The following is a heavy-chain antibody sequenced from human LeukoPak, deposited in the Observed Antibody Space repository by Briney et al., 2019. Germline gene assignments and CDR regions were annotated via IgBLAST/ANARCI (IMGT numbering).Heavy chain of an antibody. J-gene: IGHJ4*02. V-gene: IGHV3-23*01. CDR2: ISGSGGST. CDR1: GFTFSSYA. D-gene: IGHD3-10*01. Sequence: GGSLRLSCAASGFTFSSYATSWVRQAPGKGLEWVSAISGSGGSTYYADSVKGRFTISRDNSKNTLHLQMNSLRAEDTAVYYCAKRFFTMVRGVKGGFDYWGQGTLVTVSS. CDR3: AKRFFTMVRGVKGGFDY.